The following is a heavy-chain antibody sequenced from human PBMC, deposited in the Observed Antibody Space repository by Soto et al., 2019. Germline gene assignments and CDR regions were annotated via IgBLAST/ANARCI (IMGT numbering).Heavy chain of an antibody. J-gene: IGHJ4*02. CDR2: IIPVFGTI. CDR3: AREPGDSSGDYGPYYFDS. Sequence: QMQLVQSGAEVKKPGSSVKVSCKASGGTFRSNPISWVRQAPGQGLEWMGQIIPVFGTINYARRFQGRFTLTADKSTSTAYMELSSLRAGDTAVYYCAREPGDSSGDYGPYYFDSWGQGTLVTVAS. V-gene: IGHV1-69*06. CDR1: GGTFRSNP. D-gene: IGHD4-17*01.